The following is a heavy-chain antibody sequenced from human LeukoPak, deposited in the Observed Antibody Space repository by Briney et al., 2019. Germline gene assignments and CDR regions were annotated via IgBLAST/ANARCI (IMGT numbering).Heavy chain of an antibody. V-gene: IGHV1-18*01. D-gene: IGHD6-13*01. CDR1: LYSLTIYG. CDR2: ITAYNGKT. CDR3: GGFSGSSWYAADY. J-gene: IGHJ4*02. Sequence: ASAKVSRMASLYSLTIYGICWVPQAPGQGVECMGWITAYNGKTNYAQKQQGRVTTTTDTSTSMAQMELRSMRSDDAGEYCCGGFSGSSWYAADYWGQGTLVTVSS.